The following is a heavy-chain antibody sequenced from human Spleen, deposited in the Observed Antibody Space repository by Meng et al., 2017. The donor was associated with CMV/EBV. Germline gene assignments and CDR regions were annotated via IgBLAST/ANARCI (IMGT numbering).Heavy chain of an antibody. D-gene: IGHD6-19*01. CDR3: AKDYSSGWYEDHDAFDI. Sequence: FTFSSYGMHWVRQAPGKGLEWVAVISYDGSNKYYADSVKGRFTISRDNSKNTVYLQMNSLRAEDTAVYYCAKDYSSGWYEDHDAFDIWGQGTMVTVSS. V-gene: IGHV3-30*18. J-gene: IGHJ3*02. CDR2: ISYDGSNK. CDR1: FTFSSYG.